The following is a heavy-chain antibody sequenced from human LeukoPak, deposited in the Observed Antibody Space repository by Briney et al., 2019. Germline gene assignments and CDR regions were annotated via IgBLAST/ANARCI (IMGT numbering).Heavy chain of an antibody. CDR1: GFTFSSYG. V-gene: IGHV3-30*18. D-gene: IGHD3-16*01. Sequence: GGFLRLSCAASGFTFSSYGMHWVRQAPGKGLEWVAVISYDGSNKYYADSVKGRFTISRDNSKNTLYLQMNSLRAEDTAVYYCAKFYVGALDYWGQGTLVTVSS. J-gene: IGHJ4*02. CDR3: AKFYVGALDY. CDR2: ISYDGSNK.